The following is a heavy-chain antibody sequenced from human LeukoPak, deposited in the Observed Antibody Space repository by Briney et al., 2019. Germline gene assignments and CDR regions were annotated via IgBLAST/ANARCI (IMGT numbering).Heavy chain of an antibody. CDR3: ARDRVYPVAFDI. D-gene: IGHD2-8*01. CDR2: TYYRSKWYN. J-gene: IGHJ3*02. Sequence: SQTLSLTCAISGDSVSSNSAAWNWIRQSPSRGLEWLGRTYYRSKWYNDYAVSVKSRITINPDTSKNQFSLKLSSVTAADTAVYYCARDRVYPVAFDIWGQGTMVTVSS. V-gene: IGHV6-1*01. CDR1: GDSVSSNSAA.